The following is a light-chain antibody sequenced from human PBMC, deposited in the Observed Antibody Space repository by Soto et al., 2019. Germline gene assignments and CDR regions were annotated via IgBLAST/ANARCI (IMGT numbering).Light chain of an antibody. CDR1: SGSIASNY. V-gene: IGLV6-57*01. J-gene: IGLJ3*02. CDR2: EDN. Sequence: NFMLTLPHSVSASPGKTVTISCTRSSGSIASNYVQWYQQRPGSSPTTVIYEDNQRPSGVPDRFSGSIDSSSNSASLTISGLETEDEADYYCQSYDATNQVFGAGTKLTVL. CDR3: QSYDATNQV.